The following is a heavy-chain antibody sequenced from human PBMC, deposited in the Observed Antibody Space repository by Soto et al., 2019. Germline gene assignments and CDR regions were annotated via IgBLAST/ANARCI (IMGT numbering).Heavy chain of an antibody. V-gene: IGHV1-69*01. CDR2: IIPIFGTA. J-gene: IGHJ4*02. Sequence: QVQLVQSGAEVKKPGSSVKVSCKASGGTFSSYAISWVRQAPGQGLEWMGGIIPIFGTANYAQKFQGRVTITADESTSTAYMELSSLRPEDTAVYYCARGAYSSGWYRGPTDYWGQGTLVTVSS. CDR1: GGTFSSYA. D-gene: IGHD6-19*01. CDR3: ARGAYSSGWYRGPTDY.